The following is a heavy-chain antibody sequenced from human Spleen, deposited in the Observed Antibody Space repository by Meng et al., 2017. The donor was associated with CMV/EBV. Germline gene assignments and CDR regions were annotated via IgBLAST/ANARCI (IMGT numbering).Heavy chain of an antibody. V-gene: IGHV3-48*04. J-gene: IGHJ3*02. CDR3: ARYSTSNAFDI. CDR1: GFTFSTYS. Sequence: GESLKISCAASGFTFSTYSMNWVRQAPGKGLEWVSYMSSSGRNIYYADSVKGRFTISRDIAKNSLFLQMNSLRAEDTALYYCARYSTSNAFDIWGQGTMVTVSS. CDR2: MSSSGRNI. D-gene: IGHD2-2*01.